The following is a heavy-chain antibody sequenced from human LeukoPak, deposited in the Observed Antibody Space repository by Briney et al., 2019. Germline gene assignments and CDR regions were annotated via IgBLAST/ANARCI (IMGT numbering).Heavy chain of an antibody. J-gene: IGHJ4*02. CDR1: GFTFSSYS. Sequence: GGSLRLSCAASGFTFSSYSMNWVRQAPGKGLEWVSSISSSSSYIYYADSVKGRFTISRDNSKNTLYLQMNSLRAEDTAVYYCAELTAMVNWGQGTLVTVSS. CDR3: AELTAMVN. CDR2: ISSSSSYI. V-gene: IGHV3-21*04. D-gene: IGHD5-18*01.